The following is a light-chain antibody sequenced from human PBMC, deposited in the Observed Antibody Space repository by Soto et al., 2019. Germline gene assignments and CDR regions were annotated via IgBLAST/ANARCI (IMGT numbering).Light chain of an antibody. CDR2: GAS. J-gene: IGKJ1*01. Sequence: EIVLTQSPGPLSLSPGERATLSCRASQSVSSSYLAWYQQKPGQAPRPLIYGASSRAIGIPDRFSGSGSGTDFTLTISRLEPEDFAVYYWQQYGSSPWTFGQGTKVEIK. CDR1: QSVSSSY. CDR3: QQYGSSPWT. V-gene: IGKV3-20*01.